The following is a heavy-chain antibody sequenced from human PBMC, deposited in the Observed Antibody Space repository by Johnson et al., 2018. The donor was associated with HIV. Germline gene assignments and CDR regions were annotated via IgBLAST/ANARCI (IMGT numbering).Heavy chain of an antibody. D-gene: IGHD6-13*01. V-gene: IGHV3-30-3*01. CDR3: ARDSPQLVGDAFDI. CDR2: ISYAGSNK. Sequence: QVQLVESGGGVVQPGRSLRLSCAASAFTFSSYDMHWVRQAPGKGLEWVAVISYAGSNKYYADSVTGRFTISRDNSKNTLYLQMNSLRAEDTAVYYCARDSPQLVGDAFDIWGQGTMVTVSS. CDR1: AFTFSSYD. J-gene: IGHJ3*02.